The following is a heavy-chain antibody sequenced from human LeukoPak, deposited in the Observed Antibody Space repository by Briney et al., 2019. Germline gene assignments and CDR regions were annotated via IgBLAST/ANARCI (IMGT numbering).Heavy chain of an antibody. CDR2: TYYGSKWNN. CDR3: ARGRNSGFDY. D-gene: IGHD2/OR15-2a*01. CDR1: GDGVTGNSAVA. V-gene: IGHV6-1*01. J-gene: IGHJ4*02. Sequence: SQTLSLTCAISGDGVTGNSAVACNLLRQSPSRGLGGLGRTYYGSKWNNDYAVSVKSRITINPDTSKNQFSLHLNSVTPEDTAVYYCARGRNSGFDYWGQGTLVTVSS.